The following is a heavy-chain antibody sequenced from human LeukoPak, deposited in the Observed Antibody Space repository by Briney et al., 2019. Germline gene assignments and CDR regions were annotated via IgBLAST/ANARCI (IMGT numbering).Heavy chain of an antibody. V-gene: IGHV3-21*01. D-gene: IGHD4-17*01. CDR2: ISSSSSYI. Sequence: PGGPLRLSCAASGFTFSSYSMNWVRQAPGKGLEWVSSISSSSSYIYYADSVKGRFTISRDNAKNSLYLQMNSLRAEDTAVYYCARVSVTTGAFDIWGQGTMVTVSS. CDR3: ARVSVTTGAFDI. CDR1: GFTFSSYS. J-gene: IGHJ3*02.